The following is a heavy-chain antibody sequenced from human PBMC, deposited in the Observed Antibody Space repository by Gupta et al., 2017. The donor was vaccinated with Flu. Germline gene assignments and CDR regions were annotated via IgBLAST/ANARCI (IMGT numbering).Heavy chain of an antibody. Sequence: ISHDGSNKYYADSVKGRFTISRDISKNTLYLRMNSLRPEDTAVYYCAKDRSRGTFFYFYGMDVWGQGTTVTVSS. J-gene: IGHJ6*02. CDR2: ISHDGSNK. D-gene: IGHD3-16*02. CDR3: AKDRSRGTFFYFYGMDV. V-gene: IGHV3-30*18.